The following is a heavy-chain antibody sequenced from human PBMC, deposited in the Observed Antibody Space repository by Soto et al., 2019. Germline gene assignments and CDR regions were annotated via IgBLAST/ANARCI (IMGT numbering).Heavy chain of an antibody. D-gene: IGHD3-16*02. J-gene: IGHJ5*02. V-gene: IGHV3-23*01. CDR3: AKDNYDYVWGSYPHNWFDP. CDR1: GFPFSSYA. Sequence: EVQLLESGGGLVQPGGSLRLSCAASGFPFSSYAMSWVRQAPGKGLEWVSAIIGSGGSTYYADSVKGRFTISRDNSKNTLYLQMNRLRAEDTAVYYCAKDNYDYVWGSYPHNWFDPWGQGTLVTVSS. CDR2: IIGSGGST.